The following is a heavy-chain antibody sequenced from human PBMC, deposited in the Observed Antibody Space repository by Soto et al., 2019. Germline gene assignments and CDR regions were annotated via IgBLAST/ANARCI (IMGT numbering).Heavy chain of an antibody. CDR1: GFTVSSNY. V-gene: IGHV3-66*01. CDR2: IYTNGKT. Sequence: GGSRRLSCAASGFTVSSNYMSWVRQAPGKGLDWVSVIYTNGKTYYADSVKGRFIISRDNAKNTLYLQMNSLRAEDTAVYYCATGALPEEFDAFDIWGQGTMVTVSS. D-gene: IGHD7-27*01. CDR3: ATGALPEEFDAFDI. J-gene: IGHJ3*02.